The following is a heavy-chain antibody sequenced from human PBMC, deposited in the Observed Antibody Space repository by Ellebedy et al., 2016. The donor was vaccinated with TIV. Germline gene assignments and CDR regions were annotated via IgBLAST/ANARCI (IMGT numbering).Heavy chain of an antibody. V-gene: IGHV4-38-2*02. CDR2: IYHSGST. Sequence: SETLSLXXTVSGYSISSGYYWGWIRQPPGKGLEWIGSIYHSGSTYYNPSLKSRVTISVDTSKNQFSLKLSSVTAADTAVYYCARQATTTVVTPFDYWGQGTLVTVSS. CDR3: ARQATTTVVTPFDY. D-gene: IGHD4-23*01. CDR1: GYSISSGYY. J-gene: IGHJ4*02.